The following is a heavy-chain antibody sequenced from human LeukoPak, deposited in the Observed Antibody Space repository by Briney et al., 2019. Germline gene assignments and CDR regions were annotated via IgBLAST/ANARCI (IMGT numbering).Heavy chain of an antibody. CDR1: GGSISSGSYY. CDR3: ARDYAVPYYYYMDV. J-gene: IGHJ6*03. D-gene: IGHD4-17*01. V-gene: IGHV4-61*02. Sequence: PSETLSLTCTVSGGSISSGSYYRSWIRQPAGKGLEWIGRIYTSGSTNYNPSLKSRVTISVDTSKNQFSLKLSSVTAADTAVYYCARDYAVPYYYYMDVWGKGTTVTVSS. CDR2: IYTSGST.